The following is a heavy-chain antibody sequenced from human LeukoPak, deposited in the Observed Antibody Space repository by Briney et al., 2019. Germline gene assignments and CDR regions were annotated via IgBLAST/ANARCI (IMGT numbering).Heavy chain of an antibody. J-gene: IGHJ4*02. V-gene: IGHV3-66*01. CDR1: GFTDSSTY. CDR2: IYSGGYT. Sequence: GGSLGLSCAASGFTDSSTYLTWVRQAPGKGLEWLSVIYSGGYTYYADSVKGRFFISRDISENMVYLQMNSLSVEDTAVYFCARGRPAHYFDSWGPGTLVTVS. CDR3: ARGRPAHYFDS. D-gene: IGHD6-6*01.